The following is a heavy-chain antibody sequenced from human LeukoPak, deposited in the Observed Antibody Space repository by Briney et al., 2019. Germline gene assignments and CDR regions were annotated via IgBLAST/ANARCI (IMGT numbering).Heavy chain of an antibody. CDR1: GGTFSSNA. CDR3: ARDLFGPLDSSGYYCDY. CDR2: IIPIFGTA. D-gene: IGHD3-22*01. J-gene: IGHJ4*02. V-gene: IGHV1-69*05. Sequence: SVKVSCKASGGTFSSNAISWVRQAPGQGLEWMGRIIPIFGTANYAQKFQGRVTITTDESTSTAYMELSSLRSEDTAVYYCARDLFGPLDSSGYYCDYWGQGTLVTVSS.